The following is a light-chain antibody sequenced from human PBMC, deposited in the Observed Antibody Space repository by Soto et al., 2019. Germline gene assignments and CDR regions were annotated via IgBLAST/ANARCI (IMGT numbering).Light chain of an antibody. V-gene: IGLV2-14*01. CDR3: SSYTTTTRL. Sequence: QSALTQPASVSGSPGQSITISCTGTSSDIGSNNYVSWFQQRPGKAPTLIIYEVSNRPSGVSNHFSGSKSGNTASLTISGLLPEDEAEYYCSSYTTTTRLFGGGTKLTGL. CDR1: SSDIGSNNY. J-gene: IGLJ3*02. CDR2: EVS.